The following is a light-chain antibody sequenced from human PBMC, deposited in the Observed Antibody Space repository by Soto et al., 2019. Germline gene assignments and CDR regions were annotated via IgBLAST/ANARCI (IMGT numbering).Light chain of an antibody. V-gene: IGKV1-12*01. Sequence: DIQMTQSPSSVSASVGDRVTITCRASQDISTWLAWYQQKPGKAPQLLIYSASTLQSGVPPRFSGSASGTDFTLTITNLQPEDFATYFCQQAHTFVTFGGGTKVERK. CDR1: QDISTW. CDR2: SAS. CDR3: QQAHTFVT. J-gene: IGKJ4*01.